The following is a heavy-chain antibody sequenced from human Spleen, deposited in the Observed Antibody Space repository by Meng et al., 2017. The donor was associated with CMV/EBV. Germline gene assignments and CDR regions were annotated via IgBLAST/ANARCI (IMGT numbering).Heavy chain of an antibody. V-gene: IGHV3-21*01. CDR3: ASHIWADDY. D-gene: IGHD7-27*01. CDR1: GFTFSSYS. J-gene: IGHJ4*02. Sequence: ETLSLTCAASGFTFSSYSMNWVRQAPGKGLEWVSSISSSSSYIYYADSVKGRFTISRDNAKNSLYLQMNSLRAEDTAVYYCASHIWADDYWGQGTLVTVSS. CDR2: ISSSSSYI.